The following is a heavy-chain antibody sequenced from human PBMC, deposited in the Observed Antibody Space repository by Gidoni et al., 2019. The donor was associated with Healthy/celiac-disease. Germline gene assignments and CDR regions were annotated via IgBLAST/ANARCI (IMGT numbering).Heavy chain of an antibody. CDR2: INAGNGNT. CDR3: ARVVAGTSGGFDP. Sequence: QVQLVQSGAEVKKPGASVKVSCKASGYPFTSYAMHWVRLAPGQRLEWMGWINAGNGNTKYSQKFQGRVTITRDTSASTAYMELSSLRSEDTAVYYCARVVAGTSGGFDPWGQGTLVTVSS. V-gene: IGHV1-3*01. CDR1: GYPFTSYA. J-gene: IGHJ5*02. D-gene: IGHD6-19*01.